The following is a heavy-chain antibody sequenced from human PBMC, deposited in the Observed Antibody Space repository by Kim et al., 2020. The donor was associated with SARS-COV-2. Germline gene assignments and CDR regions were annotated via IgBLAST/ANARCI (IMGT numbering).Heavy chain of an antibody. Sequence: NTRYAQKSQGRVTITRDTSASTAYMELSSLRSEDTAVYYCARDLLAAAGHWGQGTLVTVSS. J-gene: IGHJ4*02. CDR3: ARDLLAAAGH. D-gene: IGHD6-13*01. CDR2: NT. V-gene: IGHV1-3*01.